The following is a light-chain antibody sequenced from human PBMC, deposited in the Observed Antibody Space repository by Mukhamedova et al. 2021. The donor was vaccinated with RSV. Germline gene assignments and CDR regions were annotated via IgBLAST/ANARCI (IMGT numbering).Light chain of an antibody. CDR3: SSFTSITTWV. J-gene: IGLJ1*01. Sequence: VGRYDRVSWYQQSPGTAPKLMIYEVNNRPSGVPDRFSGSKSGNTASLTISGLLAEDEADYYCSSFTSITTWVFGTGTKVTVL. CDR2: EVN. V-gene: IGLV2-18*02. CDR1: VGRYDR.